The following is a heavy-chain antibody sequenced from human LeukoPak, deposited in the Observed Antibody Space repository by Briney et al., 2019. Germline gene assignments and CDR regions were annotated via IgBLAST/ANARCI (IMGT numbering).Heavy chain of an antibody. D-gene: IGHD1-26*01. V-gene: IGHV1-8*01. CDR3: VSWEPYVPAFDY. CDR2: MNPNSGNT. Sequence: GASVKVSCKASGYTFTSYDINWVRQATGQGLKWMGWMNPNSGNTGYAQKFQGRVTMTRNTSISTAYMELSSLRSEDTAVYYCVSWEPYVPAFDYWGQGTLVTVSA. J-gene: IGHJ4*02. CDR1: GYTFTSYD.